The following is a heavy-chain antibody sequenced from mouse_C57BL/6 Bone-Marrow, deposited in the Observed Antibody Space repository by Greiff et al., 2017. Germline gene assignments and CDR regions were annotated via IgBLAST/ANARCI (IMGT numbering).Heavy chain of an antibody. CDR1: GYAFSSYW. D-gene: IGHD1-1*01. CDR3: ARSTTVVAPYYAMDY. Sequence: VQLVESGAELVKPGASVKISCKASGYAFSSYWMNWVKQRPGKGLEWIGQIYPGDGDTNYNGKFKGKATLTADKSSSTAYMQLSSLTSEDSAVYFCARSTTVVAPYYAMDYWGQGTSVTVSS. J-gene: IGHJ4*01. V-gene: IGHV1-80*01. CDR2: IYPGDGDT.